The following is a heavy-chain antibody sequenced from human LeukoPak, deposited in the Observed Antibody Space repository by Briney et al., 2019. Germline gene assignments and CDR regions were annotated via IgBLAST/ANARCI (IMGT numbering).Heavy chain of an antibody. CDR2: IYSTGTT. J-gene: IGHJ4*02. Sequence: SGTLSLTCTVSGASVSSGHYYWGWIRQPPGKGLEWIGSIYSTGTTYYNPSLKSRVIISIDTSKNQFSLNLSSVTAADTSVYYCARREDFWSGLVNYWGQGTLVTVSS. D-gene: IGHD3-3*01. CDR1: GASVSSGHYY. V-gene: IGHV4-39*01. CDR3: ARREDFWSGLVNY.